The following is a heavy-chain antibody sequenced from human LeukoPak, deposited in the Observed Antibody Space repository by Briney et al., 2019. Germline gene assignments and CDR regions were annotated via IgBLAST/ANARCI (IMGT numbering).Heavy chain of an antibody. J-gene: IGHJ4*02. D-gene: IGHD3-10*01. CDR1: GFTFSSYG. Sequence: PGGSLRLSCAASGFTFSSYGMHWVRQAPGKGLEWVAVIWYDGSNKYYADSVKGRFTISRDNSKNTLYLQMNSLRAEDTAVYYSARDYDGSGSYPLDYWGQGTLVTVSS. CDR3: ARDYDGSGSYPLDY. CDR2: IWYDGSNK. V-gene: IGHV3-33*01.